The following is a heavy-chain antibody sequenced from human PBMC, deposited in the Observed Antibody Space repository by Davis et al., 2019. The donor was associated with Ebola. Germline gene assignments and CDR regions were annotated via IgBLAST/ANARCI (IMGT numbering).Heavy chain of an antibody. D-gene: IGHD3-3*01. Sequence: PGGSLRLSCVASGFTFRNYAMHWVRQAPGKGLEWVSYINSKSKIIHYADSVKGRFTISRDNAKNSLYLQMNSLRDEDTAVYYCARGGYDWGQGTLVTVSS. CDR3: ARGGYD. CDR1: GFTFRNYA. CDR2: INSKSKII. V-gene: IGHV3-48*02. J-gene: IGHJ4*02.